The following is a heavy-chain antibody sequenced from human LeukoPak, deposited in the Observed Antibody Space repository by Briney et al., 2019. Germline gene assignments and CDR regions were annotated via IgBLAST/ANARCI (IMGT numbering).Heavy chain of an antibody. J-gene: IGHJ4*02. CDR1: GFNFRDHW. D-gene: IGHD6-19*01. V-gene: IGHV3-7*03. Sequence: PGGSLRLSCAVSGFNFRDHWMDWVRQAPGKGLEWVGHIKTDGSETYYVDSLKGRFSISRDNTNNALYLQMNSQRVEDTAVYYCAKNNGWFHLAQWGQGTLVTVSS. CDR3: AKNNGWFHLAQ. CDR2: IKTDGSET.